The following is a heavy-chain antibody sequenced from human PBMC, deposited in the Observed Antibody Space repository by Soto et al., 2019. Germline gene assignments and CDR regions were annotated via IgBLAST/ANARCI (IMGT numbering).Heavy chain of an antibody. CDR2: IYHSGST. D-gene: IGHD3-22*01. CDR1: GGSISSSNW. CDR3: ARDLVYDSSGDSLDP. J-gene: IGHJ5*02. V-gene: IGHV4-4*02. Sequence: PSETLSLTCAVSGGSISSSNWWSWVRQPPGKGLEWIGEIYHSGSTNYNPSLKSRVTISVDKSKNQFSLKLSSVTAADTAVYYCARDLVYDSSGDSLDPWGQGTLVTVSS.